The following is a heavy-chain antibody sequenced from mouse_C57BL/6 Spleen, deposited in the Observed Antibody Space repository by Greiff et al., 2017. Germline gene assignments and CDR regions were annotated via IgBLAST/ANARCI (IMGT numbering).Heavy chain of an antibody. D-gene: IGHD1-1*01. CDR2: IDPSDSYP. CDR1: GYTFTSYW. J-gene: IGHJ4*01. Sequence: QVQLQQPGAELVRPGTSVKLSCKASGYTFTSYWMHWVKQRPGQGLEWIGVIDPSDSYPNSNQKFKGQATLTVDTSSSTADMQLSSLTSEDDTVYYCARTPLITTVVGYYAMDYWGQGTSVTVAS. V-gene: IGHV1-59*01. CDR3: ARTPLITTVVGYYAMDY.